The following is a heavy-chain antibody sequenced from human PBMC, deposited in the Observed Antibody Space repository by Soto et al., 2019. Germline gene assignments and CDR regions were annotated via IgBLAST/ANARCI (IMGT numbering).Heavy chain of an antibody. Sequence: QGLEWMGIINPSGGSTSYAQKFQGRVTMTRDTSTSTVYMELSSLRSEDTAVYYCARDGSQGYYYYGMDVWGQGTTVTVSS. CDR2: INPSGGST. J-gene: IGHJ6*02. D-gene: IGHD6-13*01. V-gene: IGHV1-46*01. CDR3: ARDGSQGYYYYGMDV.